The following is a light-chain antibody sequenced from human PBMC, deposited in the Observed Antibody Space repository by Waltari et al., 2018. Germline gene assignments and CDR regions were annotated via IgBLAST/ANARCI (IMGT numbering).Light chain of an antibody. V-gene: IGKV3-11*01. J-gene: IGKJ3*01. Sequence: EIVLTQSPATLSLSPGERATLSCRASQSVGSYLAWYQQKPGQSPRLLIYDASNRATGIPARCSGSGSGPDFTLTISSLEPEDFAVYFCQRRGHWPPEATFGPGTKVDIK. CDR1: QSVGSY. CDR2: DAS. CDR3: QRRGHWPPEAT.